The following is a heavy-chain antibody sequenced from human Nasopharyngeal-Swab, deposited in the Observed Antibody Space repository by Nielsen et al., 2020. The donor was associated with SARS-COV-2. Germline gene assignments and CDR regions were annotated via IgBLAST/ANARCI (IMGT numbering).Heavy chain of an antibody. CDR2: IKQDDSEK. V-gene: IGHV3-7*01. CDR3: VRDQGISWISYFGC. Sequence: GGSLRLSCVASGFSFSGYSMSWVRQAPGKGLEWVADIKQDDSEKLYVDSVKGRFTISRDNAKKTLFLQMDGLRDDDTAMYYCVRDQGISWISYFGCWGQGTLVTVSS. J-gene: IGHJ4*02. CDR1: GFSFSGYS. D-gene: IGHD6-13*01.